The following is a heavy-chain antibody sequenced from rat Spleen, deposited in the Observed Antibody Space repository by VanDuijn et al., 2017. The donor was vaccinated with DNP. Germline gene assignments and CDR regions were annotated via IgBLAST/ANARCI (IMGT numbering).Heavy chain of an antibody. CDR2: ISYDGSST. V-gene: IGHV5-7*01. Sequence: EVQLVESGGGLVQPGRSLKLSCAASGFSFSYYYMAWVRQAPKKGLEWVASISYDGSSTYYRDSVKGRFTISRDNAKSTLYLQMDSLRSEDMATYYCIRWNSGHFDYWGQGVMVTVSS. CDR3: IRWNSGHFDY. J-gene: IGHJ2*01. CDR1: GFSFSYYY. D-gene: IGHD4-3*01.